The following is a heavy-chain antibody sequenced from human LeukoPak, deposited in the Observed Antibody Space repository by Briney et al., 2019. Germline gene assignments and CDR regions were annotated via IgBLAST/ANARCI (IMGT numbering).Heavy chain of an antibody. CDR2: IYYSGSP. V-gene: IGHV4-39*01. D-gene: IGHD1-1*01. CDR3: ATWRTAKTGFDY. CDR1: GGSISNNNYY. J-gene: IGHJ4*02. Sequence: SETLSLTCTVSGGSISNNNYYWAWIRQPPGKELECIGSIYYSGSPSYNPSLKSRVTISVDTSKNQFSLRLSSVTAADTAVYYCATWRTAKTGFDYWGQGALVTVSS.